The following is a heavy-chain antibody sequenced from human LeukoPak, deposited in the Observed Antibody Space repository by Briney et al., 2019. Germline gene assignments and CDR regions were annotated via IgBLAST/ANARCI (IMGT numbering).Heavy chain of an antibody. V-gene: IGHV3-23*01. J-gene: IGHJ4*02. CDR3: ARDRTGSGWYDGLDY. CDR2: ITNDNYDT. CDR1: GFTFSSHA. D-gene: IGHD6-19*01. Sequence: TGGSLRLSCAASGFTFSSHAMGWVRQAPEKGLEWVSSITNDNYDTFYADSVKGRFTISRDESKTTLYLQMKSLRAEDTAVYYCARDRTGSGWYDGLDYWGQGTLVTVSS.